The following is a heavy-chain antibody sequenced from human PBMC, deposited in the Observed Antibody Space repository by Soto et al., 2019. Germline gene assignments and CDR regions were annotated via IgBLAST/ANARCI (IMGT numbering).Heavy chain of an antibody. J-gene: IGHJ4*02. V-gene: IGHV1-69*13. D-gene: IGHD2-15*01. Sequence: SVKVSCKASGGTFSSYAISWVRQAPGQGLEWMGGIIPIFGTANYAQKFQGRVTITADESTSTAYMELSSLRSEDTAVYYCARAPLGYCSGGSCYRFDYWAQGTLVTVSS. CDR2: IIPIFGTA. CDR3: ARAPLGYCSGGSCYRFDY. CDR1: GGTFSSYA.